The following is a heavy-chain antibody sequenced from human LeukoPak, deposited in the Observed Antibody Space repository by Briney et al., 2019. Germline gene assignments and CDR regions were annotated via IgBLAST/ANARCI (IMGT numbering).Heavy chain of an antibody. CDR3: ARSGSGYLDY. CDR2: IKQDGSEK. J-gene: IGHJ4*02. V-gene: IGHV3-7*01. Sequence: PGGSLRLSCAASGFTFSSYAMRWVRQAPGKGLEWVANIKQDGSEKYYGDSVQGRFTISRDNAKNSLYLQMNSLRCEDTAVYYCARSGSGYLDYWGQGSLVTVSS. CDR1: GFTFSSYA.